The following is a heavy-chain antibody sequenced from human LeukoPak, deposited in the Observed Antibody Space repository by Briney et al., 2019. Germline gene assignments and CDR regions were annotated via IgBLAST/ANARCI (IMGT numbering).Heavy chain of an antibody. V-gene: IGHV3-7*01. CDR2: LSEDGSER. J-gene: IGHJ4*02. Sequence: PGGSLRLSCAASGFTFSPLGMNWVRQAPGRGLEWVANLSEDGSERYYVDSVKGRFTISRDNAKNSLYLQMNSLRAEDTAVYYCARDLNRYFDYWGQGTLLTVSS. CDR1: GFTFSPLG. CDR3: ARDLNRYFDY.